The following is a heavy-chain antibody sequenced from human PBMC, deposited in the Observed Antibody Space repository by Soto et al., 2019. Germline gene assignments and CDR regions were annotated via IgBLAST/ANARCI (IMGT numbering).Heavy chain of an antibody. J-gene: IGHJ6*03. Sequence: GGSLRLSCAASGFTFSSYGMHWVRQAPGKGLEWVAVIWYDGSNKYYADSVKGRFTISRDNSKNTLYLQMNSLRVENTAVYYCARDSEADFWTLYYYYMDVWGKGTTVTVSS. CDR3: ARDSEADFWTLYYYYMDV. V-gene: IGHV3-33*01. CDR1: GFTFSSYG. CDR2: IWYDGSNK. D-gene: IGHD3-3*01.